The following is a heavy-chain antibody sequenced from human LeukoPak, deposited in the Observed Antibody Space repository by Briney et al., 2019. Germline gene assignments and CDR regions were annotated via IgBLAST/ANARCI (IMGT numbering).Heavy chain of an antibody. V-gene: IGHV3-30*19. CDR2: IQYDGSNE. D-gene: IGHD4-23*01. CDR1: RFTFSSYG. J-gene: IGHJ4*02. Sequence: QAGGSLRLSCAASRFTFSSYGMHWVRQAPGKGLEWVAYIQYDGSNEQYADSVKGRFSISRDSSKNILYLQMNSLRAEDTAVYYCARDYGGSSPFDYWGQGTLVTVSS. CDR3: ARDYGGSSPFDY.